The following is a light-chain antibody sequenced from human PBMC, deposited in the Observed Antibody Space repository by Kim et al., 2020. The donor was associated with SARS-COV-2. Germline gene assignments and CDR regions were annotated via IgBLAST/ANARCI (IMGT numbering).Light chain of an antibody. CDR1: QRVDSNY. CDR3: QQYGDPIT. V-gene: IGKV3-20*01. J-gene: IGKJ5*01. CDR2: EAS. Sequence: LSPGERAALACRASQRVDSNYSAWYQQKPGQVPRLLIYEASSRTTGVPDRFTGSGSGTDFTLTINRLEPEDFAVYYCQQYGDPITFGQGTRLEIK.